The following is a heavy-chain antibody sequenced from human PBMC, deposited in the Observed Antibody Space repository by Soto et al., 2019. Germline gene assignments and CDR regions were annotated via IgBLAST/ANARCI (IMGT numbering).Heavy chain of an antibody. J-gene: IGHJ4*02. Sequence: KASETLSLTCTVSGASINTGRYYWAWIRQPPGRGLEWVASVYHSGSTYYNPSLKSRVTISIDTSKNQFSLKLNSVTAADTAVYYCARGLSFDGRGTLKFDYWGQGALVTVSS. CDR3: ARGLSFDGRGTLKFDY. D-gene: IGHD3-10*01. CDR1: GASINTGRYY. CDR2: VYHSGST. V-gene: IGHV4-39*01.